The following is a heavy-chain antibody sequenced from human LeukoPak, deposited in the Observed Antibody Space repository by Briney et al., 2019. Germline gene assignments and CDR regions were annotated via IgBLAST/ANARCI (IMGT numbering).Heavy chain of an antibody. CDR1: GGTFSSYA. J-gene: IGHJ3*02. D-gene: IGHD6-19*01. Sequence: SVKVSCKASGGTFSSYAISWVRQAPGQGLEWMGGIIPIFGTANYAQKFQGRVTITADESTSTAYMELSSLRSEDTAVYYCARILEKVGWIYDAFDIWGQGTMVTVSS. CDR2: IIPIFGTA. V-gene: IGHV1-69*13. CDR3: ARILEKVGWIYDAFDI.